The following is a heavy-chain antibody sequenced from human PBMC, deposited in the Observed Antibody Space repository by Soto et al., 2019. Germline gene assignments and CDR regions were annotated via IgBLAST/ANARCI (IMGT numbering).Heavy chain of an antibody. V-gene: IGHV3-23*01. J-gene: IGHJ6*02. CDR3: AKHQDIALVPAANQSLRLYYYYGMDV. Sequence: GGSLRLSCAASGFTFSSYAMSWVRQAPGKGLEWVSAISGSGGSTYYADSVKGRFTISRDNSKNTLYLQMNSLRAEDTAVYYCAKHQDIALVPAANQSLRLYYYYGMDVWGQGTTVTVSS. CDR2: ISGSGGST. D-gene: IGHD2-2*01. CDR1: GFTFSSYA.